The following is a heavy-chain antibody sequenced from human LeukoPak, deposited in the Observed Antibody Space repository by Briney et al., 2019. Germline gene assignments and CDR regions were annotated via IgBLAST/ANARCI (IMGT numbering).Heavy chain of an antibody. Sequence: GGSLRLSCTASGFTFSGYSMNWIRQAPGKGLEWVSSFGTRGTSVYHAGSVKGRFAISRDNAKNSLYLQMNSLRAEDTALYYCAREVSEGFDFWGQGTLVTVSS. J-gene: IGHJ4*02. CDR3: AREVSEGFDF. CDR2: FGTRGTSV. D-gene: IGHD3-22*01. V-gene: IGHV3-21*01. CDR1: GFTFSGYS.